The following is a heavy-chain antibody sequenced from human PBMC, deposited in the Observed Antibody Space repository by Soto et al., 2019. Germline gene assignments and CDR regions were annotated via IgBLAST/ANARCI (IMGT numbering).Heavy chain of an antibody. V-gene: IGHV3-15*01. Sequence: GGSLRLSCAASGFTFSDAWMSWVRQAPGKGLEWVGRIKSRHDGGAIDYAAPVKDRFTISRDDSKNTLYLQMNTLKTEDTAVYSCNSLLRYPDTDHWGQGTLVTVSS. CDR1: GFTFSDAW. D-gene: IGHD3-9*01. CDR3: NSLLRYPDTDH. J-gene: IGHJ5*02. CDR2: IKSRHDGGAI.